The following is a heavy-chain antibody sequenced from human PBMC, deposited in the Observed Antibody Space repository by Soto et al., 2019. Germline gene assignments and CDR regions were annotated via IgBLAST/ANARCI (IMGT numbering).Heavy chain of an antibody. CDR2: INAGNGNT. D-gene: IGHD6-13*01. J-gene: IGHJ4*02. CDR1: GYTFTIYA. Sequence: ASVKASCKASGYTFTIYAMHWVRQSPGPRLERMGWINAGNGNTKYSQKFQGRVTITRDTSASTAYMELSSLRSEDTAVYYCARSWDSSNYFDYWGQGTLVTVSS. V-gene: IGHV1-3*01. CDR3: ARSWDSSNYFDY.